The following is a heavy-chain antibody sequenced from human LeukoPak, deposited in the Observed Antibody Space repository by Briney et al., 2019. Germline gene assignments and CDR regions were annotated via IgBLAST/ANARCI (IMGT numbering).Heavy chain of an antibody. Sequence: ASVKVSCKASGGTFNSYAISWVRQAPGQGLEWMGWINPNSGGTNYAQKFQGRVTMTRDTSISTAYMELSRLRSDDTAVYYCARDQTELDSTPFDPWSQGTLVTVSS. CDR3: ARDQTELDSTPFDP. CDR2: INPNSGGT. V-gene: IGHV1-2*02. CDR1: GGTFNSYA. J-gene: IGHJ5*02. D-gene: IGHD1-1*01.